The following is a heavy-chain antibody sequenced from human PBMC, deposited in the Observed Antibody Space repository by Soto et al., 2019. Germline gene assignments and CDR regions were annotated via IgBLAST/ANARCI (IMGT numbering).Heavy chain of an antibody. CDR3: ARGNLSFDFDS. D-gene: IGHD1-26*01. CDR1: GFNFGFFG. J-gene: IGHJ4*02. Sequence: QIHLVESGGDVVQPGKSLRLSCAASGFNFGFFGMHWVRQAPGKGLEWVAFISGDGSNKQYADSVRGRFTLSRDYSRKTMYLQMDSLRDEDTALYYCARGNLSFDFDSWGLGTLVTVSS. V-gene: IGHV3-30*03. CDR2: ISGDGSNK.